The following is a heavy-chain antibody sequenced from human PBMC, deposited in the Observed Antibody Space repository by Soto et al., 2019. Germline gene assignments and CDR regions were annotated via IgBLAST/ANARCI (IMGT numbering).Heavy chain of an antibody. CDR1: GGSISSSY. CDR2: IYYSGST. V-gene: IGHV4-59*08. J-gene: IGHJ3*02. CDR3: ARQGRLTLYCGGDCNEAFDI. D-gene: IGHD2-21*02. Sequence: SETLSLTCTVSGGSISSSYWSWIRQPPGKGLEWIGYIYYSGSTNYNPSLKSRVTISVDTSKNQFSLKLSSVTAADTAVYYCARQGRLTLYCGGDCNEAFDIWGQGTMVTV.